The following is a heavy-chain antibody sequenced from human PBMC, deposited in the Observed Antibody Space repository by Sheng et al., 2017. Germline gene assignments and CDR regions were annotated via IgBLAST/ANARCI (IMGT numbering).Heavy chain of an antibody. CDR1: GGSFSGYY. CDR2: INHSGST. J-gene: IGHJ3*02. V-gene: IGHV4-34*01. CDR3: ARHAGRITMIGYAFDI. Sequence: QVQLQQWGTGLLKPSETLSLTCAVYGGSFSGYYWSWIRQPPGKGLEWIGEINHSGSTNYNPSLKSRVTISVDTSKNQFSLKLSSVTAADTAVYYCARHAGRITMIGYAFDIWGQGQWSPSLQ. D-gene: IGHD3-22*01.